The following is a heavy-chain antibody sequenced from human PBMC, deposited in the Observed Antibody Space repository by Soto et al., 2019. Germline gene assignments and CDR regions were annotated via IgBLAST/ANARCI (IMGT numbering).Heavy chain of an antibody. D-gene: IGHD2-8*01. CDR2: INAGNGNT. CDR3: ARDLGCTNGVCYTSMGY. V-gene: IGHV1-3*01. CDR1: GYTFTSYA. Sequence: QVQLVQSGAEVKKPGASVKVSCKASGYTFTSYAMHWVRQAPGQRLEWMGWINAGNGNTKYSQKFQGRVTSTRDTSASTAYMELSSLRSEDTAVYYCARDLGCTNGVCYTSMGYWGQGTLVTVSS. J-gene: IGHJ4*02.